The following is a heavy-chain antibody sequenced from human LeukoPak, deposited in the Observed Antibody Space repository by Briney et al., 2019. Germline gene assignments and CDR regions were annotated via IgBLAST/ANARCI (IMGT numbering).Heavy chain of an antibody. V-gene: IGHV3-30*18. CDR1: GFTFTSHG. Sequence: GGSLRLSCAASGFTFTSHGMHWVRQAPGKGLEWVAFISFDGSNENYADSVKGRSTISRDNSKNTLYLQMNSLRAEDTAVYYCAKDGGNWNDFDCWGQGTLVTVSS. CDR2: ISFDGSNE. D-gene: IGHD1-1*01. J-gene: IGHJ4*02. CDR3: AKDGGNWNDFDC.